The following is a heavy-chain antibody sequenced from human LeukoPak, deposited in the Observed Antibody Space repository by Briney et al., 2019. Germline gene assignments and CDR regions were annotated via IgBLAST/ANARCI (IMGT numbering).Heavy chain of an antibody. V-gene: IGHV3-30*04. Sequence: GGSLRLSCAASGLTFSSYAMHRVRQAPGKGLEWVAVISYDGSNKYYADSVKGRFTISRDNSKNTLYLQMNSLRAEDTAVYYCARGAVGYCSGGSCPPFDYWGQGTLVTVSS. CDR1: GLTFSSYA. D-gene: IGHD2-15*01. CDR3: ARGAVGYCSGGSCPPFDY. J-gene: IGHJ4*02. CDR2: ISYDGSNK.